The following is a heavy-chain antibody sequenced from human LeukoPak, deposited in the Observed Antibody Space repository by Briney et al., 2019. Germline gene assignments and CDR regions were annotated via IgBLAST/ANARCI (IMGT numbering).Heavy chain of an antibody. CDR2: MNPNSGNT. CDR3: ARGLSGGYYFDY. CDR1: GYTFTSYY. D-gene: IGHD3-10*01. V-gene: IGHV1-8*02. J-gene: IGHJ4*02. Sequence: ASVKVSCKASGYTFTSYYMHWVRQAPGQGLEWMGWMNPNSGNTGYAQKFQGRVTMTRNTSISTAYMELGSLRSEDTAVYYCARGLSGGYYFDYWGQGTLVTVSS.